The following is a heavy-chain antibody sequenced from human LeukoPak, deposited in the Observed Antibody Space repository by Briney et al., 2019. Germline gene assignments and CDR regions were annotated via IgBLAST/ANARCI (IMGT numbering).Heavy chain of an antibody. CDR3: AKESGQLDV. Sequence: RSLRLSCAASGFTFTSYAMSWVRQAPGKGLGWVSVISGGGSSTYYADSVKGRFTISRDNSKNTLYLQMNGLRGEDTAVYYCAKESGQLDVWGKGTTVAVSS. D-gene: IGHD3-3*01. CDR1: GFTFTSYA. CDR2: ISGGGSST. J-gene: IGHJ6*04. V-gene: IGHV3-23*01.